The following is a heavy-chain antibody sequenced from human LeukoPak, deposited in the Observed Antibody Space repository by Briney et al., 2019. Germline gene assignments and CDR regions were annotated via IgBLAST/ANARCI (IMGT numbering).Heavy chain of an antibody. J-gene: IGHJ4*02. V-gene: IGHV3-48*03. CDR2: ISSSGSTI. CDR3: ARADYDSSGYYFQTYFDY. CDR1: GFTFSSYE. Sequence: GGSLRLSCAASGFTFSSYEMNWVRQAPGKGLEWVSYISSSGSTIYYADSVKGRFTISRDNAKSSLYLQMGSLRAEDMAVYYCARADYDSSGYYFQTYFDYWGQGTLVTVSS. D-gene: IGHD3-22*01.